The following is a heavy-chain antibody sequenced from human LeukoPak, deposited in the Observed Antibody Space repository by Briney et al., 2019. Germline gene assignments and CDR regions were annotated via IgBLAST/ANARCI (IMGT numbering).Heavy chain of an antibody. D-gene: IGHD2-2*02. Sequence: GRSLRLSCAASGFTLSSDSMNSVRQTPGGRHERVSSITSSCSYITYADSVKGRFTISRDNAKNSLYLQMNSLRGEDTAVYYCARVYCSSNSCYTKGSDYWGQGTLVTVSS. J-gene: IGHJ4*02. V-gene: IGHV3-21*01. CDR2: ITSSCSYI. CDR3: ARVYCSSNSCYTKGSDY. CDR1: GFTLSSDS.